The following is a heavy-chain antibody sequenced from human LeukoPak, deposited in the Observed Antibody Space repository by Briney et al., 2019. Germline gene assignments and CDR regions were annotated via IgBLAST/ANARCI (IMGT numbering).Heavy chain of an antibody. CDR1: GGSISSGGYS. J-gene: IGHJ4*02. CDR3: ARGNGSGYYPGIIDY. V-gene: IGHV4-30-2*01. CDR2: IYHSGST. Sequence: SQTLSLTCAVSGGSISSGGYSWSWSRQPPGKGLEWIGYIYHSGSTYYNPSLKSRVTISVDRSKNQFSLKLSSVTAADTAVYYCARGNGSGYYPGIIDYWGQGTLVTVSS. D-gene: IGHD3-22*01.